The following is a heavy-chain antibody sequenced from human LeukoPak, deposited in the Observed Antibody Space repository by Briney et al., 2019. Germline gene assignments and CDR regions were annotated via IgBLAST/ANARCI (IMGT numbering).Heavy chain of an antibody. D-gene: IGHD3-10*01. CDR3: ASMVRGTASGY. J-gene: IGHJ4*02. V-gene: IGHV3-66*01. Sequence: GGSLRLSCAVSGITVSTNYMSWVRQAPGKGLEWVSVIYSSGNTYYADSVKGRFTISRDNSKNTLYLQITSLRAEDAAVYYCASMVRGTASGYWGQGTLVTVSS. CDR1: GITVSTNY. CDR2: IYSSGNT.